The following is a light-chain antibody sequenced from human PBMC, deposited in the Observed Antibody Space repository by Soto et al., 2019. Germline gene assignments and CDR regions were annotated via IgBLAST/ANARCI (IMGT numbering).Light chain of an antibody. CDR3: SSYTSSRTLV. Sequence: QSALTQPASVSGSPGQSITISCTGTSSDVGGYNYVSWYQQHPGKVPKLMIYDVSNRPSGVSNRFSVSKSGNTASLTISGLQAEDEGDYYCSSYTSSRTLVFGGGTKVTVL. CDR1: SSDVGGYNY. J-gene: IGLJ2*01. V-gene: IGLV2-14*01. CDR2: DVS.